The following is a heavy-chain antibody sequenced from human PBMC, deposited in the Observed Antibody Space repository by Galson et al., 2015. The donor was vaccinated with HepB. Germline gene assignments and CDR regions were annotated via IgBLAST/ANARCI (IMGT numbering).Heavy chain of an antibody. J-gene: IGHJ5*02. CDR1: GYTFTSYY. CDR2: INPSNDGA. V-gene: IGHV1-46*01. CDR3: ARGVLTTYSLSWFDP. D-gene: IGHD3-9*01. Sequence: SVKVSCKATGYTFTSYYIHWLRQAPGQGLEWMGIINPSNDGASYAQKFQGRVTMTRDTSTSTVYMQLNRLRSEDTAVYYCARGVLTTYSLSWFDPWGQGTLVTVSS.